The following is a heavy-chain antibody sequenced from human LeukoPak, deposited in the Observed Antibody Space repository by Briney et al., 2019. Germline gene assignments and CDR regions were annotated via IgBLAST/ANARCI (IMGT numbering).Heavy chain of an antibody. J-gene: IGHJ5*02. CDR2: VTGPGDTT. CDR3: AKGAEIDL. D-gene: IGHD3-16*01. Sequence: PGGSLRLSCATSGFTFTNYAMNWVRQAPGKGLEWVSAVTGPGDTTYYADSVKGRFFMSREDSKTTVYLQMNSLRVEGTAIYYCAKGAEIDLWGQGTLVTMS. CDR1: GFTFTNYA. V-gene: IGHV3-23*01.